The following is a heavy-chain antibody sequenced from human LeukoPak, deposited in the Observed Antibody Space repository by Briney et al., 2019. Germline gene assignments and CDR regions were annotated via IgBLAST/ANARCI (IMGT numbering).Heavy chain of an antibody. CDR1: GGSFSGYY. CDR2: IYTSGST. J-gene: IGHJ5*02. CDR3: ARHEGSGSEGYSSSFNWFDP. D-gene: IGHD6-13*01. Sequence: SETLSLTCAVYGGSFSGYYWSWIRQPPGKGLEWIGYIYTSGSTNYNPSLKSRVTISVDTSKNQFSLKLTSVTAADTAVYYCARHEGSGSEGYSSSFNWFDPWGQGTLVTVSS. V-gene: IGHV4-4*09.